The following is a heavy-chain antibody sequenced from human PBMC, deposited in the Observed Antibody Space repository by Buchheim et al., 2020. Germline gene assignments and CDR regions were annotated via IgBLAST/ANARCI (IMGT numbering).Heavy chain of an antibody. CDR2: INPNSGGT. CDR1: GYTFTGYY. Sequence: QVQLVQSGAEVKKPGASVKVSCKASGYTFTGYYMHWVRQAPGQGLEWMGWINPNSGGTNYAQKFQGRVTMTRDTSIRTAYMELSRLRSDDTAVYYCSLDTYDFWSGYSPFGYYYYGMDVWGQGTT. V-gene: IGHV1-2*02. J-gene: IGHJ6*02. CDR3: SLDTYDFWSGYSPFGYYYYGMDV. D-gene: IGHD3-3*01.